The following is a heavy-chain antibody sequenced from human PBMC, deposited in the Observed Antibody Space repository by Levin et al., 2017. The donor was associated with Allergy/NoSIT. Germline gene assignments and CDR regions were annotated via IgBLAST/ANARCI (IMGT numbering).Heavy chain of an antibody. CDR2: ISYDGSNK. CDR1: GFTFSSYG. CDR3: AKASRSRHYHHYYDSSGYYYYLDY. Sequence: GESLKISCAASGFTFSSYGMHWVRQAPGKGLEWVAVISYDGSNKYYADSVKGRFTISRDNSKNTLYLQMNSLRAEDTAVYYCAKASRSRHYHHYYDSSGYYYYLDYWGQGTLVTVSS. D-gene: IGHD3-22*01. J-gene: IGHJ4*02. V-gene: IGHV3-30*18.